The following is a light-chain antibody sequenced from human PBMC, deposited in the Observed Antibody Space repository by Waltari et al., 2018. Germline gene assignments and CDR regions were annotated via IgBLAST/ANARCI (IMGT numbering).Light chain of an antibody. Sequence: QSALTQPASVSGSPGQSITISCTGTSSDVGSYNLVSWYQQHPGKAPKPVIYGGSKRPSGVSNRFSGSKSGNTASLTISGLQAEDEADYYCCSYAGSSTFVVFGGGTKLTVL. V-gene: IGLV2-23*03. CDR2: GGS. CDR1: SSDVGSYNL. CDR3: CSYAGSSTFVV. J-gene: IGLJ2*01.